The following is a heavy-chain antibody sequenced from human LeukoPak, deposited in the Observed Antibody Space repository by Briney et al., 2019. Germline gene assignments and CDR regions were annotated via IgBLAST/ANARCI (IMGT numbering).Heavy chain of an antibody. CDR1: GFTFSSYA. V-gene: IGHV3-23*01. D-gene: IGHD6-19*01. CDR2: ISGSGGST. J-gene: IGHJ4*02. CDR3: ARDRDYSSGWYYFDY. Sequence: QTGGSLRLSCAASGFTFSSYAMSWVRQAPGKGLEWVSAISGSGGSTYYADSVKGRFTISRDNSKNTLYLQMNSLRAEDTAVYYCARDRDYSSGWYYFDYWGQGTLVTVSS.